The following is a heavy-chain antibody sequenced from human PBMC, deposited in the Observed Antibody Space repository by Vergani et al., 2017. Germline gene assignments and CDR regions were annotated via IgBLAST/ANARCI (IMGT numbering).Heavy chain of an antibody. V-gene: IGHV3-30*18. CDR3: AKLCGDYYDSSGYYASAPLV. D-gene: IGHD3-22*01. Sequence: EWVAVISYDGSNKYYADSVKGLFTISRDNSKNTLYLQMNSLRAEDMAVYYCAKLCGDYYDSSGYYASAPLVWGQGTMVTVSS. J-gene: IGHJ3*01. CDR2: ISYDGSNK.